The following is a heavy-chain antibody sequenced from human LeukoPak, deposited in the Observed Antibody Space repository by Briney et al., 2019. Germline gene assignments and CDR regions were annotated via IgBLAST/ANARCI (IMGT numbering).Heavy chain of an antibody. CDR2: IYYSGST. V-gene: IGHV4-61*10. J-gene: IGHJ1*01. D-gene: IGHD6-13*01. Sequence: SQTLSLTCTVSGGSISSGSYYWSWIRQPAGKGLEWIGYIYYSGSTNYNPSLKSRVTISVDTSKNQFSLKLSSVTAADTAVYYCARALYSSSWYGYFQHWGQGTLVTVSS. CDR1: GGSISSGSYY. CDR3: ARALYSSSWYGYFQH.